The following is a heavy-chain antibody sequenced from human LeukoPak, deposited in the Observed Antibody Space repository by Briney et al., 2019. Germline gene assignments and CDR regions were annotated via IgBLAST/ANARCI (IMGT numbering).Heavy chain of an antibody. D-gene: IGHD2-2*02. V-gene: IGHV4-59*11. CDR3: ARAHARYCSSTSCYTLDP. J-gene: IGHJ5*02. CDR1: GGSISSHY. CDR2: IYYSGST. Sequence: PSETLSLTCTVSGGSISSHYWSWIRQPPGKGLGWIGYIYYSGSTNYNPSLKSRVTISVDTSKNQFSLKLSSVTAADTAVYYCARAHARYCSSTSCYTLDPWGQGTLVTVSS.